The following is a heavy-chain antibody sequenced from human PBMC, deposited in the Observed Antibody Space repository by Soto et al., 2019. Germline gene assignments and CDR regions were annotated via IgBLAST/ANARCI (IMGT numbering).Heavy chain of an antibody. V-gene: IGHV1-2*04. CDR1: GYTFTGYY. CDR2: INPNSGGT. D-gene: IGHD2-2*01. J-gene: IGHJ4*02. Sequence: QVQLVQSGAEVKKPGASVKVSCRASGYTFTGYYMHWVRQAPGQGLEWMGWINPNSGGTNYAQNFQGWVTMTRDTSISTAYMELSRLRSDDTAVYYCARTHCSSTRCHVGSWDYWGQGTLVTVSS. CDR3: ARTHCSSTRCHVGSWDY.